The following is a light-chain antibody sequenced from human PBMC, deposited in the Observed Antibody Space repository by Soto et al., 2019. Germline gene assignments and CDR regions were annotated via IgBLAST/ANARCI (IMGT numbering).Light chain of an antibody. V-gene: IGKV3-20*01. J-gene: IGKJ2*02. CDR1: QSVSSSY. Sequence: IVLTQSPGTLSLSPGERATLSCRASQSVSSSYLAWYRQKPGQAPSLLIYGASSRATGIPDRVSGSGSGTDFTVTISRLEPEDFAVYYCQQYGSSPCTFGQGTKQEIK. CDR2: GAS. CDR3: QQYGSSPCT.